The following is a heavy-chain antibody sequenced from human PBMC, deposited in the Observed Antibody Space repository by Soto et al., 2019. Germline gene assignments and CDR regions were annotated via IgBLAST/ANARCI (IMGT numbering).Heavy chain of an antibody. V-gene: IGHV4-30-4*01. CDR2: IYYSGST. CDR3: ARDRRTFGVVIHKYYYYGLDV. CDR1: GGSISSGDYY. D-gene: IGHD3-3*01. J-gene: IGHJ6*02. Sequence: SETLSLTCTVSGGSISSGDYYWSWIRQPPGKGLEWIGYIYYSGSTYYNPSLKSRVTISVDTSKNQFSLKLSSVTAADTAVYYCARDRRTFGVVIHKYYYYGLDVWGQGTTVTVSS.